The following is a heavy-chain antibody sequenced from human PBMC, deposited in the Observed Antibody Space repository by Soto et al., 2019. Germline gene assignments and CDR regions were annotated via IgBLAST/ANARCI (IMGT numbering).Heavy chain of an antibody. Sequence: XVSLRLSCTASGFTFSSNGMHWVRQAPGKGLEWVAVIWSDGSNKYYADSVKGRFTIFRDNSKSTLYLQMNGLRAEDTAVYYCARDGSNKPGFYYGMDVWGQGTTVTVSS. V-gene: IGHV3-33*01. CDR1: GFTFSSNG. CDR3: ARDGSNKPGFYYGMDV. D-gene: IGHD6-13*01. J-gene: IGHJ6*02. CDR2: IWSDGSNK.